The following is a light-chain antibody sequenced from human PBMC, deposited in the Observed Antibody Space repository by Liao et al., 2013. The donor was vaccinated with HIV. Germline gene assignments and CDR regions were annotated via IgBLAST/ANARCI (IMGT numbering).Light chain of an antibody. CDR2: RDS. J-gene: IGLJ1*01. CDR3: QAWDRTTACV. CDR1: YLGDKY. V-gene: IGLV3-1*01. Sequence: SSELTQSPSVSVSPGQTASITCSGDYLGDKYASWYQQKPGQSPLLVIYRDSERPSGIPERFSGSNSGSVATLTISGAQAIDEADYYCQAWDRTTACVFGTGTKVTVL.